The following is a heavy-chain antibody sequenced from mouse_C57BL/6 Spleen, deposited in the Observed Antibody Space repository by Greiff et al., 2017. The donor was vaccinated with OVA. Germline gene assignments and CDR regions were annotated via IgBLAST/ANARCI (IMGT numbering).Heavy chain of an antibody. CDR2: IYPGDGDT. D-gene: IGHD1-1*01. CDR3: ARCTTVVAGENAMDY. CDR1: GYAFSSSW. Sequence: VQLQQSGPELVKPGASVKISCKASGYAFSSSWMNWVKQRPGKGLEWIGRIYPGDGDTNYNGKFKGKATLTADKSSSTAYMQLSSLTSEDSAVYFCARCTTVVAGENAMDYWGQGTSVTVSS. J-gene: IGHJ4*01. V-gene: IGHV1-82*01.